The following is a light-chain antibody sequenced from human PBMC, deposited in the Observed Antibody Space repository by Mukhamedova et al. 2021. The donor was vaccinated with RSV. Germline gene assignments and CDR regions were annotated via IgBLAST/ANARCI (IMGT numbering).Light chain of an antibody. Sequence: MGNYLNWYQQKSGKAPKLLIHSASTLHSGVPSRFIGSGSGTDFTLTITSLQPEDYATYYCQQTYTTPPITFGQGTRLEIK. CDR3: QQTYTTPPIT. CDR1: MGNY. CDR2: SAS. J-gene: IGKJ5*01. V-gene: IGKV1-39*01.